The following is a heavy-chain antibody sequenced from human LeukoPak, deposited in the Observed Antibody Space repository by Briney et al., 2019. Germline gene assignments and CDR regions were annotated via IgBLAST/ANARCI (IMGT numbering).Heavy chain of an antibody. V-gene: IGHV1-2*02. CDR2: INPNSGGA. J-gene: IGHJ6*03. Sequence: ASVKVSCKASGYTFTGYYMHWVRQAPGQGLEWMGWINPNSGGAKYAQNFQGRVIMTTDTSISTAYMELSSLRSDDTAVYYCARSSPPTYYHFYYYMDVWGKGSTVAVSS. CDR3: ARSSPPTYYHFYYYMDV. CDR1: GYTFTGYY. D-gene: IGHD6-13*01.